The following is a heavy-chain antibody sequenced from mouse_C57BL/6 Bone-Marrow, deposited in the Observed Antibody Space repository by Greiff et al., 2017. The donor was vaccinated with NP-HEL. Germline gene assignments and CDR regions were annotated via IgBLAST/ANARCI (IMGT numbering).Heavy chain of an antibody. J-gene: IGHJ3*01. Sequence: EVQLHQSGPVLVKPGASVKMSCKASGYTFTDYYMNWVKQSHGKSLEWIGVINPYNGGTSYNQKFKGKATLTVDKSSSTAYMELNSLTSEDAAVYYCARSNTPAWVADWCQGSPVTVAA. CDR1: GYTFTDYY. V-gene: IGHV1-19*01. CDR3: ARSNTPAWVAD. CDR2: INPYNGGT. D-gene: IGHD2-5*01.